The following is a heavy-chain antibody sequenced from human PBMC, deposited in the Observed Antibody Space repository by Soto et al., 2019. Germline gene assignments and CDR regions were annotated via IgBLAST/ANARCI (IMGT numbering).Heavy chain of an antibody. J-gene: IGHJ5*02. CDR2: IYHSGGT. V-gene: IGHV4-30-2*06. D-gene: IGHD2-8*02. Sequence: SETLSLTCAVSGGSISSGGYCWNWVRQLPGKGLEWIGYIYHSGGTLYNPSLKSRVTISVDKSRNQFSLTLTSVTAADTAVYYCARDSLTGNWFDPWGQGTLVTVSS. CDR1: GGSISSGGYC. CDR3: ARDSLTGNWFDP.